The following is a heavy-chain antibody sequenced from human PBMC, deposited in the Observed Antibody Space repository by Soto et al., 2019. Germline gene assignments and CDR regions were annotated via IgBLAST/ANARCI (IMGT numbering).Heavy chain of an antibody. CDR2: IYNTGST. J-gene: IGHJ3*02. CDR1: GGSFTNYY. Sequence: SETLSLTCTVSGGSFTNYYWSWIRQPPGRGLEWIGYIYNTGSTNYNPSLKSRVTISVDTSKNQFSLKLSSVTAADTAVYYCAMLSGPPENDAFDIWGQGTMVTVSS. CDR3: AMLSGPPENDAFDI. D-gene: IGHD2-15*01. V-gene: IGHV4-59*08.